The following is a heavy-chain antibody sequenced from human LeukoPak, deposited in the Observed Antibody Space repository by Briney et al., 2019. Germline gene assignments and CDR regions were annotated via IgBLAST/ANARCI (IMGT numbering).Heavy chain of an antibody. CDR3: AKRPSSWYYFDY. CDR1: GFSFSSYA. J-gene: IGHJ4*02. Sequence: SGGSLRLSCAASGFSFSSYAMSWVRQAPGKGPEWVSTIIDSGGSTYYADSVKGRFTISRDNSKNTLYLQMNSLRAEDTAVYYCAKRPSSWYYFDYWGQGTLVTVSS. D-gene: IGHD6-13*01. V-gene: IGHV3-23*01. CDR2: IIDSGGST.